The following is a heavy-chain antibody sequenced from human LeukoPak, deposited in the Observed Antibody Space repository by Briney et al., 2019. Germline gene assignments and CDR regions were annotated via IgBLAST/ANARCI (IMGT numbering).Heavy chain of an antibody. V-gene: IGHV4-31*03. Sequence: KASETLSLTCTVSGGSISSGGYYWSWIRQHPGKGLEWIGYIYYSGSTYYNPSLKSRVTISVDTSKNQFSLKLSSVTAADTAVYYCASHNYYYYGMDVWGQGTTVTVSS. J-gene: IGHJ6*02. CDR3: ASHNYYYYGMDV. CDR2: IYYSGST. CDR1: GGSISSGGYY.